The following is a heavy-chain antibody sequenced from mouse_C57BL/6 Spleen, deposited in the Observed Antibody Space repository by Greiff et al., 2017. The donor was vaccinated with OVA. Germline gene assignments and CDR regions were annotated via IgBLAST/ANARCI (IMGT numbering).Heavy chain of an antibody. Sequence: QVQLQQSGAELVRPGSSVKLSCKASGYTFTSYWMHWVKQRPIQGLEWIGNIDPSDSETHYNQKFKDKATLTVDNSSSTAYMQLSSLTSEDSAVYYCARNDYDPLYWYFDVWGTGTTVTVSS. V-gene: IGHV1-52*01. D-gene: IGHD2-4*01. CDR3: ARNDYDPLYWYFDV. CDR1: GYTFTSYW. CDR2: IDPSDSET. J-gene: IGHJ1*03.